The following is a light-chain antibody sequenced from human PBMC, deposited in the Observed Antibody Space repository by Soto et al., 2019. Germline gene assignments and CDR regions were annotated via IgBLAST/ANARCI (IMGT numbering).Light chain of an antibody. CDR1: QSVSGW. J-gene: IGKJ1*01. V-gene: IGKV1-5*01. CDR2: DVS. Sequence: DIQMTQSPSTLSASVGDTVTVTCRASQSVSGWLAWYQQKPGGAPRLLIYDVSNLESGVPSRFSGSGSGPEFTLTITSLQPADFGIYYCHQYDSSRTFGQGTKVDIK. CDR3: HQYDSSRT.